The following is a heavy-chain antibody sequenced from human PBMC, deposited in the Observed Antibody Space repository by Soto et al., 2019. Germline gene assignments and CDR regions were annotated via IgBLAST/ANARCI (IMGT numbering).Heavy chain of an antibody. J-gene: IGHJ4*02. CDR2: INYVGRTS. D-gene: IGHD3-10*01. CDR3: PRFRRNYFDY. V-gene: IGHV4-59*01. CDR1: GDSMSGFY. Sequence: SETLSLTXTVSGDSMSGFYWSWIRQTPGKGLEWIGYINYVGRTSYYSPSLQSRVTISLDSSKNQFSLILSSVTAADTAVYFCPRFRRNYFDYWGQGTQVTVSS.